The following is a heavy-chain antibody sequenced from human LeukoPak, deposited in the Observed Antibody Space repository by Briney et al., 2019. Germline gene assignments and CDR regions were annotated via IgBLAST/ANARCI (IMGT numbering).Heavy chain of an antibody. CDR1: SGFFSSYY. D-gene: IGHD2-2*01. Sequence: SETLSLTCTVSSGFFSSYYWSWIRQPPGKGLEWIGYIYHSGSTYYNPSLRSRVTISVDRSKNQFSLKLSSVTAADTAVYYCARDLGGSCSSTSCPYHYYMDVWGTGTTVTVSS. V-gene: IGHV4-59*12. J-gene: IGHJ6*03. CDR3: ARDLGGSCSSTSCPYHYYMDV. CDR2: IYHSGST.